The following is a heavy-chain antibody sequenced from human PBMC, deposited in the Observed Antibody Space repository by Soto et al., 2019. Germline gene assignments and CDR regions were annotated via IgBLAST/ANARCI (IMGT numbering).Heavy chain of an antibody. CDR2: ISYDGSNK. CDR3: ARDRIAVAGTNYYYGMDV. CDR1: GFTFSSYA. J-gene: IGHJ6*02. V-gene: IGHV3-30-3*01. D-gene: IGHD6-19*01. Sequence: QVQLVESGGGVVQPGRSLRLSCAASGFTFSSYAMHWVRQAPGKGLEWVAVISYDGSNKYYADSVKGRFTISRDNSKNTLYLQMNSLRAEDTAVYYCARDRIAVAGTNYYYGMDVWGQGTMVTVSS.